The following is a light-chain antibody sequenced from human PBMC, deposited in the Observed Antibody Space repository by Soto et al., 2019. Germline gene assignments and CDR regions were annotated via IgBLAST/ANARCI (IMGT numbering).Light chain of an antibody. J-gene: IGLJ3*02. CDR3: AAWDASLNGWV. V-gene: IGLV1-44*01. Sequence: QLVLTQPPSASGTPGQRVTISCSGSSSNIGSNTVNWYQQLPGTAPKLLIYSNSQRPSGVPDRFSGSKSGTSASLAISGLQSEDEADYHCAAWDASLNGWVFGGGTKLTVL. CDR1: SSNIGSNT. CDR2: SNS.